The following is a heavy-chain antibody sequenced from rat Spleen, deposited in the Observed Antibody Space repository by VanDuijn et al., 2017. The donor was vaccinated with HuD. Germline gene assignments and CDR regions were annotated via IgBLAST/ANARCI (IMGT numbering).Heavy chain of an antibody. CDR1: GFTFSDYA. V-gene: IGHV5-17*01. CDR2: ILYDDTNT. Sequence: EVQLVESGGGLVQPGRSLKFSCVASGFTFSDYAMAWVRQAPKKGLEWVATILYDDTNTYYRDSVKGRFTISRDNTKNTLYLQMDSLRSEDTATYYCTRALLLQWVTTPGWFAYWGQGTLVTVSS. J-gene: IGHJ3*01. CDR3: TRALLLQWVTTPGWFAY. D-gene: IGHD1-1*01.